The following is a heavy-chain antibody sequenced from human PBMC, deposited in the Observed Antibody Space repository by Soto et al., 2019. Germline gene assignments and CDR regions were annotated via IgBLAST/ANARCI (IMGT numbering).Heavy chain of an antibody. V-gene: IGHV4-39*01. J-gene: IGHJ4*02. CDR1: GGSISSSSYY. Sequence: QLQLQESGPGLVKPSETLSLTCTVSGGSISSSSYYWGWIRQPPGKGLEWIGNIYYSGSTYYNPSLKSRVTISVDTSKNQFSLKLSSVTAADTAVYYCVRQDHYGSGSYSHFAYWGQGTLVTVSS. CDR2: IYYSGST. D-gene: IGHD3-10*01. CDR3: VRQDHYGSGSYSHFAY.